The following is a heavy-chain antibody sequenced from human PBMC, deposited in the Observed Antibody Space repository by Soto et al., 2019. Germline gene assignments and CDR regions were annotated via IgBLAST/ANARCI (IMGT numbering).Heavy chain of an antibody. D-gene: IGHD1-7*01. J-gene: IGHJ4*02. CDR1: GFTFSSYG. CDR3: AKDRRAGGNYGFYSDL. Sequence: EVQLLESGGGLVQPGGSLRLSCAASGFTFSSYGMTLVRQAPGKGLEWVSFRSSTGAGTYYADAVTGRFTISRDNSKNTLYLQMTSLRADDTAVYYCAKDRRAGGNYGFYSDLWGQGALVIV. CDR2: RSSTGAGT. V-gene: IGHV3-23*01.